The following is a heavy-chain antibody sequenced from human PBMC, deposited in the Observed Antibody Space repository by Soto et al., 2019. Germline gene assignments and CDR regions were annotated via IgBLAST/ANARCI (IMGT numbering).Heavy chain of an antibody. D-gene: IGHD5-18*01. V-gene: IGHV3-23*01. Sequence: EVQLLDSGGGLVQPGGSLRLSCAASGFTFSSYAMSWVRQAPGKGLEWVSGISGSGGGTYYADSVKGRLTISRDNSKNTLYLQMNSLRAEDTAVYYCAKDGYSYPYPSYFDYWGQGTLVTVSS. CDR2: ISGSGGGT. J-gene: IGHJ4*02. CDR1: GFTFSSYA. CDR3: AKDGYSYPYPSYFDY.